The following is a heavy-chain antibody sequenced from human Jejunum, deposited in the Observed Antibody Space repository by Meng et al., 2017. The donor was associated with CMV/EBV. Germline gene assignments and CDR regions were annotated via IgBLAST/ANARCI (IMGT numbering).Heavy chain of an antibody. D-gene: IGHD4-11*01. J-gene: IGHJ4*02. CDR2: IRGKAHSYAT. CDR3: TRADSSNYGSLFDY. Sequence: FTFVGSAVHWVRQASGKGLEWVGRIRGKAHSYATAYAASVKGRFTISRDDSKNTAYLQMNSLKTEDTAVYYCTRADSSNYGSLFDYWGQGTLVTVSS. V-gene: IGHV3-73*01. CDR1: FTFVGSA.